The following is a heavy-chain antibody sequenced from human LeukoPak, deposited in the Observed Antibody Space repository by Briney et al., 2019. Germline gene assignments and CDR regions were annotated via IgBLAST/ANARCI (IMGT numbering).Heavy chain of an antibody. D-gene: IGHD4-23*01. J-gene: IGHJ4*02. V-gene: IGHV3-48*01. CDR1: GFMFSSCN. CDR3: ARGRPHGNDY. CDR2: VSSSGDSI. Sequence: GGSLRLSCAASGFMFSSCNMDWVRQAPGKGLEWVSYVSSSGDSIYYADSVKGRFTISRDNADNSLYLQMNSLRVEDTAVYYCARGRPHGNDYWGQGTLVTVSS.